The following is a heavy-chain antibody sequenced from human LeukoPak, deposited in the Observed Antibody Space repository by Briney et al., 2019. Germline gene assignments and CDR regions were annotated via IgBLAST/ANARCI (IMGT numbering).Heavy chain of an antibody. CDR1: GGSFSGYY. V-gene: IGHV4-34*01. CDR3: ASSPRAFDI. J-gene: IGHJ3*02. Sequence: SETLSLTCAVYGGSFSGYYCSWIRQPPGKGLEWIGEINHSGSTNYNPSLKSRVTISVDTSKNQFSLKLSSVTAADTAVYYCASSPRAFDIWGQGTMVTVSS. CDR2: INHSGST.